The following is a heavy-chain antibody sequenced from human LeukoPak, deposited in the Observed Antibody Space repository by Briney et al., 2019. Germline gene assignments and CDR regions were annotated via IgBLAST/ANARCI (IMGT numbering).Heavy chain of an antibody. CDR2: IIPIFGTA. CDR3: ARDRDITIFGVVIMRAFDI. CDR1: GGTFSSYA. D-gene: IGHD3-3*01. J-gene: IGHJ3*02. V-gene: IGHV1-69*13. Sequence: SVKVSCKASGGTFSSYAISWVRQAPGQGLEWMGGIIPIFGTANYAQKFQGRVTITADESTSTAYMELSSLRSEDTAVYYCARDRDITIFGVVIMRAFDIWGQGTMVTVSS.